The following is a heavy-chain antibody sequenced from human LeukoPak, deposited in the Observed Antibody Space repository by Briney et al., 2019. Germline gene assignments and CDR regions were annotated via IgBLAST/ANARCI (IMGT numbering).Heavy chain of an antibody. D-gene: IGHD2-2*01. CDR2: IYWNDDK. Sequence: ESGPTLVEPTQTLTLTCTFSGFSLTTSGVDVGWIRRPPGKALEWLALIYWNDDKHYSPSLKSRLTISKDTSKNQVVLSMTNMDPVDTATYYCARRGSSTSVDYWGQGTLLTVSS. CDR3: ARRGSSTSVDY. J-gene: IGHJ4*02. V-gene: IGHV2-5*01. CDR1: GFSLTTSGVD.